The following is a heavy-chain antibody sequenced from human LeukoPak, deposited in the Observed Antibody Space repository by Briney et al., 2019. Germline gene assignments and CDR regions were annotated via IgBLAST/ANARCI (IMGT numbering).Heavy chain of an antibody. J-gene: IGHJ4*02. CDR1: GFTFSSYW. CDR3: ARKTVVGPYFDY. Sequence: GGSLRLSCAASGFTFSSYWMSWVRQAPGKGLEWVANIKQDGSDKYYVDSVKGRFAISRDNAKNSLYLQINSLRAEDTAVYYCARKTVVGPYFDYWGQGTPVTVSS. CDR2: IKQDGSDK. V-gene: IGHV3-7*03. D-gene: IGHD4-23*01.